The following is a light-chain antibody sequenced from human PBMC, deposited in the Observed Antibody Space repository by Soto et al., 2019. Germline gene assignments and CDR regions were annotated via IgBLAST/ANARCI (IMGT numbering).Light chain of an antibody. CDR3: QQYNDWPLT. Sequence: EIVMTQSPATLSVSPGERATLSCRASQSVNSNLAWYQQKPGQGPRLLIYHASTRATGVPARFSGSGSGTELTLTISSLQSEDFAVYYCQQYNDWPLTFGQGTRLE. J-gene: IGKJ5*01. CDR2: HAS. V-gene: IGKV3-15*01. CDR1: QSVNSN.